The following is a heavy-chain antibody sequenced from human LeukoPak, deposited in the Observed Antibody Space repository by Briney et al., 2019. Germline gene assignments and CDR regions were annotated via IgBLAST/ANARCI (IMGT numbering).Heavy chain of an antibody. J-gene: IGHJ4*02. V-gene: IGHV3-30*18. CDR2: ISYDGSNK. CDR1: GFTFSSYG. CDR3: AELASSSSDGFDY. D-gene: IGHD6-6*01. Sequence: TGGSLRLSCAASGFTFSSYGMHWVRQAPGKGLERVAVISYDGSNKYYADSVKGRFTISRDNSKNTLYLQMNSLRAEDTAVYYCAELASSSSDGFDYWGQGTLVTVSS.